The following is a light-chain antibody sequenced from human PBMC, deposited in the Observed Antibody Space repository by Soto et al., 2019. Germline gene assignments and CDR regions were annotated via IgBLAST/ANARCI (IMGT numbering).Light chain of an antibody. CDR2: DVS. Sequence: QSVLTQPRSVSGSPGQSVTISCTGTSSDVGGYNYVSWYQQHPGKAPKLTIYDVSNRPSWVPDRISGSKSGNTASLTISGLQAEDEGDYYCCSYAGSYTFVFGTGTKVTVL. J-gene: IGLJ1*01. CDR1: SSDVGGYNY. CDR3: CSYAGSYTFV. V-gene: IGLV2-11*01.